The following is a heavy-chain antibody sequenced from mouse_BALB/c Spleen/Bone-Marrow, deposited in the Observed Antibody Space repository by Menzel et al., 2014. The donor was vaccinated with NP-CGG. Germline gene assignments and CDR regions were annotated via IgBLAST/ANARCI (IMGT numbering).Heavy chain of an antibody. V-gene: IGHV1-7*01. Sequence: VQLQQSGAELAKPGASVKMSCKASGYTFTTYWMHWVKQRPGRGLEWIGYINPSTGYTAYNQKFKDKATLTADKSSNTAYMQLSSLTSEDSAVYYCARGNYEAMDYWGQGTSVTVSS. CDR2: INPSTGYT. CDR3: ARGNYEAMDY. CDR1: GYTFTTYW. J-gene: IGHJ4*01. D-gene: IGHD2-1*01.